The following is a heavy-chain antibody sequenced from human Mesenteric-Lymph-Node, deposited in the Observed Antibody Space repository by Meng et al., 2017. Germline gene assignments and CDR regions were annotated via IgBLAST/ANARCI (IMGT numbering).Heavy chain of an antibody. Sequence: QGQLQESGPGLVKPSQTLSLTCTVSGGSISSGDYYWSWIRQPPGKGLEWIGYIYYSGSTYYNPSLKSRVTISVDTSKNQFSLKLSSVTAADTAVYYCAREADTSRTGLGYWGQGTLVTVSS. CDR2: IYYSGST. J-gene: IGHJ4*02. D-gene: IGHD6-13*01. CDR3: AREADTSRTGLGY. V-gene: IGHV4-30-4*01. CDR1: GGSISSGDYY.